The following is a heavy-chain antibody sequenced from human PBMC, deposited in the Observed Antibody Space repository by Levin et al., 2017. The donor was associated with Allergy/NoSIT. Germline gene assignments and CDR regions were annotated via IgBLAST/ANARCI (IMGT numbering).Heavy chain of an antibody. D-gene: IGHD5-12*01. CDR3: ARETGYDLDQ. CDR1: GGSISSGGYY. J-gene: IGHJ4*02. CDR2: LYYSGNT. V-gene: IGHV4-31*03. Sequence: PSETLSLTCTVSGGSISSGGYYWIWIRQHPGKGLEWIGYLYYSGNTYYNPSLNRRVTISVDTSKNQFSLKLSTVTAADTAVYYWARETGYDLDQWGQGTMVTVSS.